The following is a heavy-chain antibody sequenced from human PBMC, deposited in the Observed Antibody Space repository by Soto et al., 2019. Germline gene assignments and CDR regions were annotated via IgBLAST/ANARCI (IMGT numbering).Heavy chain of an antibody. CDR3: ATDGPRSSSPEWISPSQYYYGMDV. CDR2: FDPEDGET. V-gene: IGHV1-24*01. Sequence: ASVKVSCKVSGYTLTELSMHWVRQAPGKGLEWMGGFDPEDGETIYAQKFQGRVTMTEDTSTETAYMELSSLRSEDTAVYYCATDGPRSSSPEWISPSQYYYGMDVWGQGTTVTVSS. J-gene: IGHJ6*02. CDR1: GYTLTELS. D-gene: IGHD6-6*01.